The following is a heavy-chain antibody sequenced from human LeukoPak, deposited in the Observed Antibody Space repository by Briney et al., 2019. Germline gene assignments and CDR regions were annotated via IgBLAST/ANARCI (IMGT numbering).Heavy chain of an antibody. CDR2: IYHSGST. D-gene: IGHD7-27*01. CDR3: AQTGNFDY. CDR1: GYSISSGYY. J-gene: IGHJ4*02. Sequence: SETLSLTCAVSGYSISSGYYWGWIRQPPGKGLEWIGSIYHSGSTYYNPSLKSRATISVDTSKNQFSLKLSSVTAADTAVYYCAQTGNFDYWGQGTLVTVSS. V-gene: IGHV4-38-2*01.